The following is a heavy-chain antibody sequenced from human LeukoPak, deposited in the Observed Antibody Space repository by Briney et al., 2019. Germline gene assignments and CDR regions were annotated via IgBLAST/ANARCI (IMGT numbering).Heavy chain of an antibody. D-gene: IGHD6-13*01. CDR3: ARGGEYSSSWVDYFDY. J-gene: IGHJ4*02. CDR2: KSYDGSNK. Sequence: PGRSLRLSCAASGFTFSSYAMHWVRQAPGKGLEWVAVKSYDGSNKYYADSVKGRFTISRDNSKNTLYLQMNSLRAEDTAVYYCARGGEYSSSWVDYFDYWGQGTLVTVSS. V-gene: IGHV3-30-3*01. CDR1: GFTFSSYA.